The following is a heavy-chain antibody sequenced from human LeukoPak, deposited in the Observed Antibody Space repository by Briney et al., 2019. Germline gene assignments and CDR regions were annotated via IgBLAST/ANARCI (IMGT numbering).Heavy chain of an antibody. D-gene: IGHD2-21*02. V-gene: IGHV1-2*02. Sequence: ASVKVSCKASGYTFTGYYIQWVRQAPGQGLEWMGWINPNSGGTNYAQKFQGRVTMTRDTSISTAYMELSSLRSEDTAVYYCAREGGGDRGRAFDIWGQGTMVTVSS. J-gene: IGHJ3*02. CDR1: GYTFTGYY. CDR2: INPNSGGT. CDR3: AREGGGDRGRAFDI.